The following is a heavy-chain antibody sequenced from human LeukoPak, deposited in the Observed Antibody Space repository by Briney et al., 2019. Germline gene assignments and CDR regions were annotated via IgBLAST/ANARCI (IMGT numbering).Heavy chain of an antibody. CDR2: INHSGST. CDR3: ARPAPTYYYDSSGYYYTH. Sequence: SETLSLTCAVYGGSFSGYYWSWIRQPPGKGLEWIGEINHSGSTNYNPSLKSRVTISVDTSKNQFSLKLSSVTAADTAVYYCARPAPTYYYDSSGYYYTHWGQGTLVTVSS. V-gene: IGHV4-34*01. CDR1: GGSFSGYY. J-gene: IGHJ4*02. D-gene: IGHD3-22*01.